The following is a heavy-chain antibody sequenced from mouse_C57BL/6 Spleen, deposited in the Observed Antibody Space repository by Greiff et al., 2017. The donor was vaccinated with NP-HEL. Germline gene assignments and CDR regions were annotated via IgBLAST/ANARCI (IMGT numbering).Heavy chain of an antibody. CDR3: ARRSYDYAMDY. CDR2: IYPGSGST. CDR1: GYTFTSYW. D-gene: IGHD1-1*01. Sequence: VQLQQSGAELVKPGASVKMSCKASGYTFTSYWITWVKQRPGQGLEWIGDIYPGSGSTNYNEKFKSKATLTVDTSSSTAYMQLSSLTSEDSAVYDCARRSYDYAMDYWGQGTSVTVSS. V-gene: IGHV1-55*01. J-gene: IGHJ4*01.